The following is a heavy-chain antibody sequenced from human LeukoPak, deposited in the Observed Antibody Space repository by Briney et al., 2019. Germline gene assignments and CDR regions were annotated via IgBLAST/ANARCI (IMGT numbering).Heavy chain of an antibody. J-gene: IGHJ6*04. CDR1: GFTFSSYG. D-gene: IGHD3-9*01. Sequence: GRSLRLSCAASGFTFSSYGMHWVRQAPGKGLEWVAVISYDGSNKYCADSVKGRFTISRDNSKNTLYLQMNSLRAEDTAVYYCAKDFDWLYYYYGMDVWGKGTTVTVSS. V-gene: IGHV3-30*18. CDR2: ISYDGSNK. CDR3: AKDFDWLYYYYGMDV.